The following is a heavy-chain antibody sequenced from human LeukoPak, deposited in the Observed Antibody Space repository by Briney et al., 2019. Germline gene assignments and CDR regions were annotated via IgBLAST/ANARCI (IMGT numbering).Heavy chain of an antibody. CDR2: INHSGST. J-gene: IGHJ6*02. CDR3: ARASRGFSYGMDV. CDR1: GGSFSGYY. D-gene: IGHD2/OR15-2a*01. Sequence: SETLSLTCAVYGGSFSGYYWSWIRQPPGKGLEWIGEINHSGSTNYNPSLKSRVTISVDTSKNQFSLKLSSVTAADTAVYYCARASRGFSYGMDVWGQGTTVTVSS. V-gene: IGHV4-34*01.